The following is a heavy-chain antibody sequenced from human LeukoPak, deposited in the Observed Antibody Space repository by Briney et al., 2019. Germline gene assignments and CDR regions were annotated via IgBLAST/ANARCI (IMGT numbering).Heavy chain of an antibody. V-gene: IGHV4-59*02. J-gene: IGHJ2*01. CDR2: VHDTGST. Sequence: PSETLSLTCIVSGSSVSTFYWSWLRQSPGMGLEWIGFVHDTGSTAYNPSLKSRVTISLETSKNQLSLMLTSVTAADTAMYYCARGSTDVYWYLDVWGRGTLVTVSS. CDR1: GSSVSTFY. CDR3: ARGSTDVYWYLDV. D-gene: IGHD1-26*01.